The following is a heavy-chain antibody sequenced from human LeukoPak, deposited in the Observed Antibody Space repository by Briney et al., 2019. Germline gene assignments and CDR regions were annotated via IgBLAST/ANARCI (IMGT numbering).Heavy chain of an antibody. CDR2: IYPGDSEI. Sequence: SGESLKISCKSSGYIFTSYWIAWVRQMPGKGLEWMGIIYPGDSEIRYSTSFQGQVTISADKSISTAYLQWSRLKASDTAMYYCARRYSYGSLRAFDIWGQGTMVTVS. V-gene: IGHV5-51*01. D-gene: IGHD5-18*01. CDR1: GYIFTSYW. J-gene: IGHJ3*02. CDR3: ARRYSYGSLRAFDI.